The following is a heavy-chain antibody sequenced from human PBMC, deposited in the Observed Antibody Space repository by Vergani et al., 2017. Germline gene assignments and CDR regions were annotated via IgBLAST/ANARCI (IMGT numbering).Heavy chain of an antibody. CDR2: IRSKANSYAT. D-gene: IGHD3-22*01. J-gene: IGHJ4*02. Sequence: EVQLVESGGGLVQPGGSLKLSGAASGFTFSGSAMHWVRQASGKGLEWVGRIRSKANSYATAYAASVKGRFTISRDDSKNTAYLQMNSLKTEDTAVYYCARNPYYYDSSGYQSFDYWGQGTLVTVSS. CDR1: GFTFSGSA. CDR3: ARNPYYYDSSGYQSFDY. V-gene: IGHV3-73*02.